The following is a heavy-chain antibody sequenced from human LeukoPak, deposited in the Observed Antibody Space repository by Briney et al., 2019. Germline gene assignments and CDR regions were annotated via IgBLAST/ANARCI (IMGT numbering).Heavy chain of an antibody. D-gene: IGHD2-2*01. Sequence: GGSLRLSCAASGLTFSIYNMHWVRQAPGKGLEWVSSISSSSSYIYYADSVKGRFTISRDNDKNSLYLQMNSLRAEDTAVYYCAQCFGTSCFNFDYWGRGTLVTVSS. V-gene: IGHV3-21*01. CDR1: GLTFSIYN. J-gene: IGHJ4*02. CDR2: ISSSSSYI. CDR3: AQCFGTSCFNFDY.